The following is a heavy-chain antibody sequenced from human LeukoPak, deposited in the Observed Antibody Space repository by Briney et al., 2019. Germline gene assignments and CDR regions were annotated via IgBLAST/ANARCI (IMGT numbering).Heavy chain of an antibody. Sequence: PSETLSLTCTVSGGSISGYYWSWIRQPPGKGLEWIGYIYHSGSTYYNPSLKSRVTISVDRSKNQFSLKLSSVTAADTAVYYCARRDPYGAFDIWGQGTMVTVSS. CDR3: ARRDPYGAFDI. J-gene: IGHJ3*02. V-gene: IGHV4-59*04. D-gene: IGHD2-21*01. CDR2: IYHSGST. CDR1: GGSISGYY.